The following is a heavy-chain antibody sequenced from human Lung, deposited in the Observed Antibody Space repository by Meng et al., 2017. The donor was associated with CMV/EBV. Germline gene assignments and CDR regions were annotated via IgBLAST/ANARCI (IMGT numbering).Heavy chain of an antibody. Sequence: GESLKISCAASGFTVSSNYMSWVRQAPGKGLEWVSVIYSGGSTYYADSVKGRFTISRDNSKNTLYLQMNSLRAEDTAVYYCARGGGYSSSWFDYWGQGTLVTVSS. D-gene: IGHD6-13*01. CDR2: IYSGGST. V-gene: IGHV3-53*01. CDR3: ARGGGYSSSWFDY. J-gene: IGHJ4*02. CDR1: GFTVSSNY.